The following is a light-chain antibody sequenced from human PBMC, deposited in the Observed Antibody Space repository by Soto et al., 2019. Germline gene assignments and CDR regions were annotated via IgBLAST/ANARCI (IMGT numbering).Light chain of an antibody. J-gene: IGKJ1*01. CDR1: QGISSY. V-gene: IGKV1-8*01. Sequence: AIRMTQSPSSLSASTGDRVTITCRASQGISSYLAWYQQKPGNAPKSLIYAASNLQSGVPSRFSGSGSGTDFTLTVSSLQPEDFATYYCQQSFSSPRTFGPGTKV. CDR3: QQSFSSPRT. CDR2: AAS.